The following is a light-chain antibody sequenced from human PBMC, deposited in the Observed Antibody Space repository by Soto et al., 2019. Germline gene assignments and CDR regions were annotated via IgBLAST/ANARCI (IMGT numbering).Light chain of an antibody. CDR2: SNN. CDR1: SSNIGSGGAT. Sequence: QSALTQPPSASETPGQRVSISCSGSSSNIGSGGATVTWYQQLPGTAPKLVIFSNNQRPSGVPDRFSGSKSGTSASLAISGLQSEDEADYYCATWDDGLSGWLFGGGTELTVL. CDR3: ATWDDGLSGWL. V-gene: IGLV1-44*01. J-gene: IGLJ3*02.